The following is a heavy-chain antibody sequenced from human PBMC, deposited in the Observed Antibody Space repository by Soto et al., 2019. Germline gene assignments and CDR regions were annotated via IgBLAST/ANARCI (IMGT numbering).Heavy chain of an antibody. V-gene: IGHV4-34*01. Sequence: QVQLQQWGAGLLKPSETLSLTCAVYGGSFSGYYWTWIRQHPGTGLEWIGEINHSGSTNYNPSLKSRVTISADTSKNQVSLNLTSVTAAVTAVYYCARYKITGLFDYWGQGTLVTVSS. CDR1: GGSFSGYY. CDR2: INHSGST. CDR3: ARYKITGLFDY. J-gene: IGHJ4*02. D-gene: IGHD2-8*02.